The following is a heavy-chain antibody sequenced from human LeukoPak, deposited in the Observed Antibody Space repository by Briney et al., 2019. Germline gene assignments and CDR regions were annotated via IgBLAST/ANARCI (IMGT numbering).Heavy chain of an antibody. CDR3: ARHGSSSSTHFDP. Sequence: SETLSLTCAVYGGSFSGYYWSWIRQPPGKGLEWIGEINHSGSTNYNPSLKSRVTISVDTSKNQFSLKLSSVTAADTAVYYCARHGSSSSTHFDPWGQGTLVTVSS. V-gene: IGHV4-34*01. CDR1: GGSFSGYY. J-gene: IGHJ5*02. CDR2: INHSGST. D-gene: IGHD6-6*01.